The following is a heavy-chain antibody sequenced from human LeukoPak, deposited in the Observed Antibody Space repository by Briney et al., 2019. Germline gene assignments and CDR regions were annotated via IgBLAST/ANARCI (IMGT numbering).Heavy chain of an antibody. CDR3: ARDSPYSGSYYYYGMDV. Sequence: SETLSLTCTVSGGSIGSYYWSWIRQPPGKGLEWIGYIYYSGSTNYNPSLKSRVTISVDTSKNQFSLKLSSVTAADTAVYYCARDSPYSGSYYYYGMDVWGQGTTVTVSS. D-gene: IGHD1-26*01. J-gene: IGHJ6*02. V-gene: IGHV4-59*01. CDR1: GGSIGSYY. CDR2: IYYSGST.